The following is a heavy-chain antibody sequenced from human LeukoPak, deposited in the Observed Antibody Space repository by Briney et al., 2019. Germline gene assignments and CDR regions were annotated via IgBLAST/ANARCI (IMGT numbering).Heavy chain of an antibody. V-gene: IGHV1-8*01. Sequence: ASVKVSCKASGYTFINYDISWVRQATGQGLEWMGWMNPNSGNTDYAQKFQGRVTMTRNISINTAYMELSSLRSEDTAVYYCEKKGYRSTWRLGGKWFDPWGQGTLVTVSS. D-gene: IGHD6-13*01. CDR1: GYTFINYD. J-gene: IGHJ5*02. CDR2: MNPNSGNT. CDR3: EKKGYRSTWRLGGKWFDP.